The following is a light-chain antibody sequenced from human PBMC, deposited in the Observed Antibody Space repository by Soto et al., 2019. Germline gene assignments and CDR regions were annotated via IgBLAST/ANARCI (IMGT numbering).Light chain of an antibody. V-gene: IGKV3-20*01. Sequence: IVLTQSPGTLSLSPGERATLSCRASQTFSSAYLAWYQQRPGQAPRLLIFGASNRATGIPDRFSGSGSGTDFTLTINRLEPEDFAVDFCQQYGRSPWTFGQGTKVEIK. CDR3: QQYGRSPWT. CDR1: QTFSSAY. J-gene: IGKJ1*01. CDR2: GAS.